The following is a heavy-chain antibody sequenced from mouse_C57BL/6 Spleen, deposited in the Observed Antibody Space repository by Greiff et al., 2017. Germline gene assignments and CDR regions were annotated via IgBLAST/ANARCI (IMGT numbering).Heavy chain of an antibody. Sequence: EVQLQESEGGLVQPGSSMKLSCTASGFTFSDYYMAWVRQVPEKGLEWVANINYDGSSTYYLDSLKSRFIISRDNAKNILYLQMSSLKSEDTATYYCARASNYDWYFDVWGTGTTVTVSS. CDR3: ARASNYDWYFDV. V-gene: IGHV5-16*01. CDR1: GFTFSDYY. CDR2: INYDGSST. D-gene: IGHD2-5*01. J-gene: IGHJ1*03.